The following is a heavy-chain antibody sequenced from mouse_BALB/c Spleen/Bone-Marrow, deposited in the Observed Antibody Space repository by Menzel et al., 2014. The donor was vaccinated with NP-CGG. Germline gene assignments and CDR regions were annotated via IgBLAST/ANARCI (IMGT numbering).Heavy chain of an antibody. CDR2: INPSNGRT. D-gene: IGHD3-3*01. J-gene: IGHJ2*01. CDR3: AGGRGYFDY. V-gene: IGHV1S81*02. Sequence: VQRVESGAELVKPGASVKLSCKASGYTFTSYWMHWVKQRPGQGLEWIGEINPSNGRTNYNEKFKSKATLTVDKSSSTAYMQLSSLTSEDSAVYYCAGGRGYFDYWGQGTTLTVSS. CDR1: GYTFTSYW.